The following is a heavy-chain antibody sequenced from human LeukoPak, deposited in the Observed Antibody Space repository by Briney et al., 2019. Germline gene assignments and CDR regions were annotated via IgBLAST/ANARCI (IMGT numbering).Heavy chain of an antibody. CDR3: ARGAPARYFGAFDI. Sequence: GGSLRLSCAASGFTFSTYWMHWVRQAPGKGLVWVSRINSDGGSTICADSVKGRFTISRDNAKNTLYLQMNSLSAEDTAVYYCARGAPARYFGAFDIWGRGTMVTVSS. V-gene: IGHV3-74*01. J-gene: IGHJ3*02. CDR2: INSDGGST. D-gene: IGHD3-9*01. CDR1: GFTFSTYW.